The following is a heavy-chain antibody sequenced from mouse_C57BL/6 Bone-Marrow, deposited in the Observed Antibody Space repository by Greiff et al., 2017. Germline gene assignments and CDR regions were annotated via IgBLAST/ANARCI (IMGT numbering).Heavy chain of an antibody. D-gene: IGHD2-2*01. J-gene: IGHJ1*03. Sequence: VQLQQSGAELVRPGASVKLSCTASGFNIKDDYMHWVKQRPEQGLEWIGWIDPENGDTEYASKVQGKATITADTSSNTAYLQLSSLTSEDTAVYYCTTYGYDGPCWYFDVWGKGTTVTVSS. CDR3: TTYGYDGPCWYFDV. CDR1: GFNIKDDY. V-gene: IGHV14-4*01. CDR2: IDPENGDT.